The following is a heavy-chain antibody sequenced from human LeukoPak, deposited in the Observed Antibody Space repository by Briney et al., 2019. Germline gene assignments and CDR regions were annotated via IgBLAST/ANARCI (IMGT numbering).Heavy chain of an antibody. CDR1: GFTFSSYG. J-gene: IGHJ4*02. Sequence: GGSLRLSCAASGFTFSSYGMHWVRQAPGKGLEWVAVISYDGSNKYYADSVKGRFTISRDNSKNTLSLQMNGLRPEDTAIYYCAKGYCSGTSCYSGLDWGQGTLVTVSS. V-gene: IGHV3-30*18. CDR2: ISYDGSNK. D-gene: IGHD2-2*01. CDR3: AKGYCSGTSCYSGLD.